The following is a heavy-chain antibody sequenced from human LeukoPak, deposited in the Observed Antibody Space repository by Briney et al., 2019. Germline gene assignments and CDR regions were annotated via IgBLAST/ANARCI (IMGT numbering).Heavy chain of an antibody. V-gene: IGHV3-23*01. CDR3: AKRGPVTGTKYFDY. Sequence: AGSLRLSCAASQFMFSTYAMYWVRQAPGKGLEWVSGISDNGGTAYYADSVKGRFTISRDNSKNMLYLHMNSLRAEDTAVYYCAKRGPVTGTKYFDYWGQGTLVTVSS. J-gene: IGHJ4*02. CDR2: ISDNGGTA. CDR1: QFMFSTYA. D-gene: IGHD6-19*01.